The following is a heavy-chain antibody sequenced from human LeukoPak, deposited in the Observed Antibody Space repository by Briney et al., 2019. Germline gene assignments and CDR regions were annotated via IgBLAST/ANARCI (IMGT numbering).Heavy chain of an antibody. D-gene: IGHD3-3*01. CDR3: ARLNPNTIFGVVIPYYYGMDV. Sequence: SETLSLTCTVSGGSISSYYWSWIRQPAGKGLEWIGRIYTSGSTNYNPSLKSRVTMSVDTSKNQFSLKLSSVTAADTAVYYCARLNPNTIFGVVIPYYYGMDVWGQGTTVTVSS. J-gene: IGHJ6*02. V-gene: IGHV4-4*07. CDR1: GGSISSYY. CDR2: IYTSGST.